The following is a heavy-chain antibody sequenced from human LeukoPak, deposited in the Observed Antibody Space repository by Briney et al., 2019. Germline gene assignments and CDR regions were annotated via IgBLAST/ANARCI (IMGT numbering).Heavy chain of an antibody. V-gene: IGHV1-18*01. CDR1: GYTFTIYG. CDR2: ISAYNGNT. J-gene: IGHJ6*02. Sequence: ASVRVSCKASGYTFTIYGISWVRQAPGQGLEWMGWISAYNGNTNYAQKLQGRVTMTIDTSTNTAYMELRSLRSDDTAVYYCARRLTDSSGYYPYYYYGMDVWGQGTTVTVSS. D-gene: IGHD3-22*01. CDR3: ARRLTDSSGYYPYYYYGMDV.